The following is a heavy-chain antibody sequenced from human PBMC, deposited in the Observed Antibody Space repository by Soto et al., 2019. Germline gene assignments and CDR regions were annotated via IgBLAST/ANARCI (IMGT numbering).Heavy chain of an antibody. V-gene: IGHV3-72*01. CDR1: GFTFSDRY. CDR3: TIEGAYPGPDFDY. Sequence: PGGSLRLSCAASGFTFSDRYMDWVRQAPGKGLEWVGRTKNKANSYTTEYAASVKGRFTISRDDSRNSVHLQMNSLKTDDTAVYYCTIEGAYPGPDFDYWGQGTLVTVSS. J-gene: IGHJ4*02. D-gene: IGHD3-16*01. CDR2: TKNKANSYTT.